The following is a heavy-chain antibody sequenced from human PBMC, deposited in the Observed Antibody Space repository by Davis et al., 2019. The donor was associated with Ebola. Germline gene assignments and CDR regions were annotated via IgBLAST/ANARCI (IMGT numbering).Heavy chain of an antibody. CDR2: ISYDGSNK. J-gene: IGHJ3*02. D-gene: IGHD1-1*01. CDR3: ARAGGGDAFDI. Sequence: GESLKISYAASGFTFSSYAMHWVRQAPGKGLEWVAVISYDGSNKYYADSVKGRFTISRDNSKNTLYLQMNSLRAEDTAVYYCARAGGGDAFDIWGQGTMVTVSS. CDR1: GFTFSSYA. V-gene: IGHV3-30-3*01.